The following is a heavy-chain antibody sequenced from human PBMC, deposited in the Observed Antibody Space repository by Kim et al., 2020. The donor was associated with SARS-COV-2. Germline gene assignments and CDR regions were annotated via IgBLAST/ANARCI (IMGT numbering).Heavy chain of an antibody. CDR2: ISGSGGTT. D-gene: IGHD2-15*01. CDR1: GFTFSNYA. CDR3: AKSSCSGGSCFSARGWFDP. J-gene: IGHJ5*02. Sequence: GGSLRLSCAASGFTFSNYAMNWVRQAPGKGLEWVSTISGSGGTTYYADPVKGRFPISRDNSKNTLYLQMNSLRVEDTAVYYCAKSSCSGGSCFSARGWFDPWGQGTLVTVSS. V-gene: IGHV3-23*01.